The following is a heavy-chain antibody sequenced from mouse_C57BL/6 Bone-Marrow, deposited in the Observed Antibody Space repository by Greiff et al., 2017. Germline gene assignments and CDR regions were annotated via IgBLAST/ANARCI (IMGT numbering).Heavy chain of an antibody. V-gene: IGHV1-69*01. Sequence: QVQLQQPGAELVMPGASVKLSCTASGYTFTSYWMHWVKQRPGQGLEWIGEIDPSDSYTNYTQQFKGKSTLTVDKSSSPAYMQLSILTSEDYAVYYCARLSDYDVEVWGAYWGQGTLVTVSA. D-gene: IGHD2-4*01. CDR2: IDPSDSYT. J-gene: IGHJ3*01. CDR3: ARLSDYDVEVWGAY. CDR1: GYTFTSYW.